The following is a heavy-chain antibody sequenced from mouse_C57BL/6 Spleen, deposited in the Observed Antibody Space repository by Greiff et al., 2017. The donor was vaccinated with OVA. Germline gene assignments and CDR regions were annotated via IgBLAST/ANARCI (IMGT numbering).Heavy chain of an antibody. CDR1: GFTFSDYY. D-gene: IGHD2-1*01. J-gene: IGHJ4*01. V-gene: IGHV5-16*01. Sequence: EVQLVESEGGLVQPGSSMKLSCTASGFTFSDYYMAWVRQVPEKGLEWVANINYDGSSTYYLDSLKSRFIISRDNAKNILYLQMSSLKSEDTATYYCAREAYGNPYAMDYWGQGTSVTVSS. CDR3: AREAYGNPYAMDY. CDR2: INYDGSST.